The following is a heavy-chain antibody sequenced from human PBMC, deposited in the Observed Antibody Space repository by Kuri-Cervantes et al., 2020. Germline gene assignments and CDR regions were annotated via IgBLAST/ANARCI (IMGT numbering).Heavy chain of an antibody. CDR1: GGSISSYY. CDR2: IYTSGST. J-gene: IGHJ4*02. CDR3: AREGGYSSSWYGGYYFDY. D-gene: IGHD6-13*01. V-gene: IGHV4-4*07. Sequence: SETLSLTCTVSGGSISSYYWSWIRQPAGKGLEWIGRIYTSGSTNYNPSLKSRVIISVDTSKNQFSLKLSSVTAADTAVYYCAREGGYSSSWYGGYYFDYWGQGTLVTVSS.